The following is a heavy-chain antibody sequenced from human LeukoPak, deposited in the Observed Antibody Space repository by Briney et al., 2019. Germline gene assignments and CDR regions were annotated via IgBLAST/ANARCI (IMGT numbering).Heavy chain of an antibody. CDR3: TLGDGWLPN. Sequence: SGGSLRLSCAASRFNVSNYGMHWVRQAPGRGLEWVAVIWYDGRTKYYADSVKGRFTISRDNSKNTLYLQMNSLRAEDTAVYYCTLGDGWLPNWGQGTLVTVSS. J-gene: IGHJ4*02. V-gene: IGHV3-33*01. CDR2: IWYDGRTK. CDR1: RFNVSNYG. D-gene: IGHD5-24*01.